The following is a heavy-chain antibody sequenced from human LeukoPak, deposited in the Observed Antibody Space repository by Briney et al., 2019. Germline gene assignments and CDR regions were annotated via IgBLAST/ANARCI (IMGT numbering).Heavy chain of an antibody. CDR1: GYTFTSYG. J-gene: IGHJ4*02. CDR2: ISAYNGNT. V-gene: IGHV1-18*01. D-gene: IGHD5-18*01. CDR3: ASAPRIQLWARYFDY. Sequence: EASVKVSCKASGYTFTSYGISWVRQAPGQGLEWMGWISAYNGNTNYAQKLQGRVTMTTDTSTSTAYMELRSLRSDDTAVYYCASAPRIQLWARYFDYWGQGTLVTVSS.